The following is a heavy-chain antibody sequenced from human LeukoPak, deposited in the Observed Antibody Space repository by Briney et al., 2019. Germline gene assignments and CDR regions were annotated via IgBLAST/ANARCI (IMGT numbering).Heavy chain of an antibody. Sequence: GGSLRLSCAASGFTFSSYGMHWVRQAPGKGLEWVAVISYDGSNKYYADSVKGRFTISRDNSKNTLYLQMNSLRAEDTAVYYCASDRGSGSYSRWYFDYWGQGTLVTVSS. J-gene: IGHJ4*02. CDR1: GFTFSSYG. V-gene: IGHV3-30*03. CDR2: ISYDGSNK. D-gene: IGHD1-26*01. CDR3: ASDRGSGSYSRWYFDY.